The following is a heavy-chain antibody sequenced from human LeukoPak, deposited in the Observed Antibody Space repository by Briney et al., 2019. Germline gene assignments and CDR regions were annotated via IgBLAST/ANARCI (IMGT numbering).Heavy chain of an antibody. Sequence: HPGGSLRLSCAASGFTLSSYAMSWVRQAPGKGLEWVSGISGSGGSTYYADSVKGRFTISRDNSKNTLYLQMNSLRAEDTAVYYCAKRPSGWSAGMDVWGQGTTVTVSS. V-gene: IGHV3-23*01. D-gene: IGHD6-19*01. J-gene: IGHJ6*02. CDR1: GFTLSSYA. CDR3: AKRPSGWSAGMDV. CDR2: ISGSGGST.